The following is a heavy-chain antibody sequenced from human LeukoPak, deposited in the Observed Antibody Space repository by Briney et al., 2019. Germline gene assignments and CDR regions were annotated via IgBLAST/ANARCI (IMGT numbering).Heavy chain of an antibody. V-gene: IGHV1-2*06. CDR3: ARASGYDAFDI. CDR1: GYTFTGYY. D-gene: IGHD1-26*01. CDR2: INPNSGGT. Sequence: ASVEVSCKASGYTFTGYYMHWVRQAPGQGLDWMGRINPNSGGTNYAQKFQGRVTMTRDTSISTAYMELSRLRSDDTAVYYCARASGYDAFDIWGQGTMVTVSS. J-gene: IGHJ3*02.